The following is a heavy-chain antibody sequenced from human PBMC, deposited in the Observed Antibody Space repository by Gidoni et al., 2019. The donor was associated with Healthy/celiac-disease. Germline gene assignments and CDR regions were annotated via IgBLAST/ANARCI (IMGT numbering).Heavy chain of an antibody. CDR3: AKDRDYGSSGYYYYGMDV. Sequence: EVQMVGSGGGLVKPGRSLRRSCAASGFTFDDYARPGVRQAPGKGLGLVSGISCNSGSIGYADSVKGRFTISRDNATNTLYLQMNSLRAEDTALYYCAKDRDYGSSGYYYYGMDVWGQGTTVTVSS. D-gene: IGHD3-22*01. CDR2: ISCNSGSI. V-gene: IGHV3-9*01. CDR1: GFTFDDYA. J-gene: IGHJ6*02.